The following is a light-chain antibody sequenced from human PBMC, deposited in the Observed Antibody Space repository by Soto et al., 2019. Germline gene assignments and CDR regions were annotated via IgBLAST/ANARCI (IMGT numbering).Light chain of an antibody. CDR3: CSYARSYTFLV. V-gene: IGLV2-11*01. CDR2: DVS. Sequence: QSALTQPRSVSGSPGQSVTISCTGTSSDVGGYNYVSWYQQHPGKAPKLMIYDVSKRPSGVPDRFSGSKSGNTASLTISGLQAADEADYYCCSYARSYTFLVFGGGTKLTVL. CDR1: SSDVGGYNY. J-gene: IGLJ2*01.